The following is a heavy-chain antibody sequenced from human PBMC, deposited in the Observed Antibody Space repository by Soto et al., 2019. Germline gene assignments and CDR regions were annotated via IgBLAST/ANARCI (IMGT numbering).Heavy chain of an antibody. CDR3: ARSYYESTHYYYYYGMDV. D-gene: IGHD3-3*01. CDR1: GFTFSSYS. Sequence: GGSLRLSCAASGFTFSSYSMNWVRQAPGKGLEWVSYISSSSSTIYYADSVKGRFTISRDNAKNSLYLQMNSLRDEDTAVYYCARSYYESTHYYYYYGMDVWGQGTTVTVSS. V-gene: IGHV3-48*02. CDR2: ISSSSSTI. J-gene: IGHJ6*02.